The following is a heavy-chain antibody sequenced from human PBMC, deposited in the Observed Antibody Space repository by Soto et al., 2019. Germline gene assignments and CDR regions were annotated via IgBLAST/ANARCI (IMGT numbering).Heavy chain of an antibody. CDR3: ALNGCTNGVCYVDH. V-gene: IGHV3-33*01. CDR2: IRYDGNNK. CDR1: GFTFSTYD. D-gene: IGHD2-8*01. J-gene: IGHJ5*02. Sequence: QVQLVESGGGVVQPGRSLRLSCAASGFTFSTYDIHWVRQAPGKGLEWVAVIRYDGNNKYYADSVKGRFTMSRDTSKNMVYLQMNSLRAEDTAVYYCALNGCTNGVCYVDHWGQGTLVTVSS.